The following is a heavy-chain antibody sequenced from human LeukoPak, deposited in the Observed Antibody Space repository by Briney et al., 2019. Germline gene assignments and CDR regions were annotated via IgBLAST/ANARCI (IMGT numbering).Heavy chain of an antibody. J-gene: IGHJ6*03. CDR2: MNPNSGNT. D-gene: IGHD3-10*01. CDR1: GYTFTSYD. Sequence: ASVKVSCKASGYTFTSYDINWVRQATGQGLEWMGWMNPNSGNTNYAQKLQGRVTMTTDTSTSTAYMELRSLRSDDTAVYYCARVLTVPAYYYYMDVWGKGTTVTVSS. V-gene: IGHV1-18*01. CDR3: ARVLTVPAYYYYMDV.